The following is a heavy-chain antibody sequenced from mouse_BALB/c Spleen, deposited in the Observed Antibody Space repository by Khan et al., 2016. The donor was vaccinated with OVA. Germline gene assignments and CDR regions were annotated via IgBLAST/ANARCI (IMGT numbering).Heavy chain of an antibody. Sequence: EVELVESGGDFVKPGGSLKLSCSASGFTFSTYAMSWVRQTPEKRLEWVAAISSGGDYIYYPDSVQGRFTISRDTAKNTLYLQMSSLRSEDTAMYYCARHNYGPFAYWGQGTLVTVSA. J-gene: IGHJ3*01. CDR1: GFTFSTYA. D-gene: IGHD1-1*01. CDR3: ARHNYGPFAY. CDR2: ISSGGDYI. V-gene: IGHV5-9-3*01.